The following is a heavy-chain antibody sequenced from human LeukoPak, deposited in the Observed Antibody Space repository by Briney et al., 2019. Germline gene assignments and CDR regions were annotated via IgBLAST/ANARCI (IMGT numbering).Heavy chain of an antibody. CDR2: ISYDGSNK. D-gene: IGHD1-1*01. J-gene: IGHJ4*02. CDR1: GFTFSSYA. V-gene: IGHV3-30-3*02. CDR3: AKEGDNFHFDY. Sequence: GGSLRLSCAASGFTFSSYAMHWVRQAPGKGLEWVAVISYDGSNKYYADPVKGRFTISRDNSKNTLYLQMNSLRAEDTAVYYCAKEGDNFHFDYWGQGTLVTVSS.